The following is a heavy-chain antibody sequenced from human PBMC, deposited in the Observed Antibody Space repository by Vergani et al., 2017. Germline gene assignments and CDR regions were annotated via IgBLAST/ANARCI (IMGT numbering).Heavy chain of an antibody. Sequence: QLQLQESGPGLVKPSETLSLTCTVSGGSISSSSYYWGWIRQPPGKGLEWIGSIHYSGSTYYNPSLKSRVTISVDTSKNQFSLKLSSVTAADTAVYYCARAGRITMIVVVITGAFDIWGQGTMVTVSS. J-gene: IGHJ3*02. D-gene: IGHD3-22*01. CDR2: IHYSGST. CDR1: GGSISSSSYY. CDR3: ARAGRITMIVVVITGAFDI. V-gene: IGHV4-39*07.